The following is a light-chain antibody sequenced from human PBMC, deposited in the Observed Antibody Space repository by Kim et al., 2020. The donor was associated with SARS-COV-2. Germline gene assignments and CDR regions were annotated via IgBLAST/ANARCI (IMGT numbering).Light chain of an antibody. J-gene: IGLJ3*02. CDR1: SGSVSTSYY. CDR2: STN. CDR3: VLYMGSGLSV. V-gene: IGLV8-61*01. Sequence: QTVVTQEPSLSVYPGGTVTLTCGLSSGSVSTSYYPSWYQQTTGQAPRTLIYSTNTRSSGVPDRFSGSILGNKAALTITGAQADDESDYYCVLYMGSGLSVFGGGTQLTVL.